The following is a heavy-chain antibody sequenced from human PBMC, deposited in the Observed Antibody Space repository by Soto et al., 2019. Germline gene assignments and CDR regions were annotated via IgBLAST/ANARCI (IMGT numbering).Heavy chain of an antibody. CDR3: ARVGVSNAFDI. Sequence: ASVKVSCKASGYTFTSYYLHWVRQAPGQGLEWMAIINPSGGSTSYAQKFQGRVTMTRDTSTSTVYMELSSLRSEDTAVYYCARVGVSNAFDIWGQGTMVTVSS. V-gene: IGHV1-46*01. CDR2: INPSGGST. CDR1: GYTFTSYY. D-gene: IGHD3-16*01. J-gene: IGHJ3*02.